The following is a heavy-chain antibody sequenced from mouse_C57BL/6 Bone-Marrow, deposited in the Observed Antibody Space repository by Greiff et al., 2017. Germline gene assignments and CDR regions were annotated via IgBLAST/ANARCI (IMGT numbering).Heavy chain of an antibody. CDR1: GFTFTDYY. D-gene: IGHD4-1*01. V-gene: IGHV7-3*01. Sequence: EVQVVESGGGLVQPGGSLSLSCAASGFTFTDYYMSWVRQPPGKALEWLGFIRNKANGYTTEYSASVKGRFTISRDNSQSILYLQMNALRAEDSATYYCARWMGLDFDYWGQGTTLTVSS. J-gene: IGHJ2*01. CDR3: ARWMGLDFDY. CDR2: IRNKANGYTT.